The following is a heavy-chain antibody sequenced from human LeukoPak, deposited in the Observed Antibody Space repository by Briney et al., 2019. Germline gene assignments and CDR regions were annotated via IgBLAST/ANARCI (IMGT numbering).Heavy chain of an antibody. Sequence: GASVKVSCKASGYTLTAYYMHWVRQAPGQGLEWMGWINSNSGGTNYAQKFQGRVSITRDTSIRTAYMELSRLRSDDTAVYYCAREKGGRGYQTTVHFDYWGQGTLVTVSS. CDR2: INSNSGGT. J-gene: IGHJ4*02. V-gene: IGHV1-2*02. CDR3: AREKGGRGYQTTVHFDY. D-gene: IGHD4-17*01. CDR1: GYTLTAYY.